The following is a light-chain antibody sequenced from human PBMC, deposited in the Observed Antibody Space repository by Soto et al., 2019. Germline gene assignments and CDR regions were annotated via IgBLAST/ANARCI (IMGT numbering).Light chain of an antibody. CDR2: DAS. Sequence: EIVLTQSPATLSLSPGERATLSCRARQSVRSYLAWYQQKPGQAPRLLIYDASNRATGIPARFSGSGSATDFTLTISSLEPEEFAVYYCQQRSSWPLTFGGGTKVEIK. V-gene: IGKV3-11*01. J-gene: IGKJ4*01. CDR1: QSVRSY. CDR3: QQRSSWPLT.